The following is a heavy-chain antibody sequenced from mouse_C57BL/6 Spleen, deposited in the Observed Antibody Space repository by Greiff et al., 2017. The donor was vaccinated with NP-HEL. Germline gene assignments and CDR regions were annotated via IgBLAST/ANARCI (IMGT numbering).Heavy chain of an antibody. CDR2: INPYNGGT. Sequence: VQLQQSGPVLVKPGASVKMSCKASGYTFTDYYMNWVKQSHGKSLEWIGVINPYNGGTSYNQKFKGKATLTVDKSSSTAYMELNSLTSEDSAVYYCARGDSYWYFDVWGTGTTVTVSS. J-gene: IGHJ1*03. V-gene: IGHV1-19*01. CDR1: GYTFTDYY. CDR3: ARGDSYWYFDV.